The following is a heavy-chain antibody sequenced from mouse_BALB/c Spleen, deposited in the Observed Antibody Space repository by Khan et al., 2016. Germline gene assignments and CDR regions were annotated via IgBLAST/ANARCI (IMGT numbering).Heavy chain of an antibody. CDR3: GRTHY. V-gene: IGHV5-17*02. CDR1: GFTFSSFG. CDR2: ISSGSSAI. J-gene: IGHJ2*01. Sequence: EVELVESGGGLVQPGGSRKLSCAASGFTFSSFGMHWVRQAPEKGLEWVTFISSGSSAIYYADTVKGRFTISRDNPKNTLFLQMTSLRSEDTAMYYCGRTHYWCHCTTLPVSS.